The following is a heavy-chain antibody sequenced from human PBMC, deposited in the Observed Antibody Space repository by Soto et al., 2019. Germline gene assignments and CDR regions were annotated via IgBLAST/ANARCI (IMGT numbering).Heavy chain of an antibody. D-gene: IGHD5-18*01. CDR1: GFSFSSHA. V-gene: IGHV3-30*03. CDR3: ARNMDTPTDDYYYYGMDV. J-gene: IGHJ6*02. Sequence: QVQLVESGGGVVQPGRSLRLSCTASGFSFSSHAMHWVRQAPGKGLEWPAVISYDGGNKYYVDSVKGRFSVSRDNSKNTLDLQMNSLRDEDTAVYYCARNMDTPTDDYYYYGMDVWGQGTTVTVS. CDR2: ISYDGGNK.